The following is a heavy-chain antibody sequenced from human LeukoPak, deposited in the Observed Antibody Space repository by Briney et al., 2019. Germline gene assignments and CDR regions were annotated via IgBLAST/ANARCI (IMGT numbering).Heavy chain of an antibody. CDR1: GFTVSSNY. CDR2: IYSGGST. D-gene: IGHD6-6*01. J-gene: IGHJ4*02. CDR3: AKRGSSSGSDY. Sequence: GGSLRLSCAASGFTVSSNYMSWVRQAPGKGLEWVSIIYSGGSTFYADSVKGRFTISRDNSKNTLYLQMNSLRAEDTAVYYCAKRGSSSGSDYWGQGTLVTVSS. V-gene: IGHV3-53*05.